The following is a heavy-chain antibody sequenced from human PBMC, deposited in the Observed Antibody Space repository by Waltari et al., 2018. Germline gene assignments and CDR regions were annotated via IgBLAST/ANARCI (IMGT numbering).Heavy chain of an antibody. J-gene: IGHJ6*02. CDR2: IYTRGST. Sequence: PGLVKPPQTLSLTCTVSGGSISSGSYYWSWIRQPAGKGLEWIGRIYTRGSTNYNPSPRSRVTISVDTSKNQFSLKLSSVTAADTAVYYCARGEAVAGWFTDYYYYGMDVWGQGTTVTVSS. V-gene: IGHV4-61*02. D-gene: IGHD6-19*01. CDR1: GGSISSGSYY. CDR3: ARGEAVAGWFTDYYYYGMDV.